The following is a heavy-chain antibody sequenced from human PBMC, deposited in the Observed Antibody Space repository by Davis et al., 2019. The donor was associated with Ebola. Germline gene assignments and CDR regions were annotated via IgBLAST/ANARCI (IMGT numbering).Heavy chain of an antibody. CDR3: ARVVHRGDYVDY. CDR1: GDSISSGGHY. D-gene: IGHD3-10*01. Sequence: PSETLSLTCTVAGDSISSGGHYWSWIRHRPGRGLEWIGYIYDSGRTDYNPSLNSRVTISIDTSQNEFSLRLTSVTAADTALYYCARVVHRGDYVDYWGPGTLVTVSS. V-gene: IGHV4-31*03. CDR2: IYDSGRT. J-gene: IGHJ4*02.